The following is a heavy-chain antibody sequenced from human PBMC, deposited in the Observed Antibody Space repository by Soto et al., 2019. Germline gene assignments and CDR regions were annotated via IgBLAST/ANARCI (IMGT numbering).Heavy chain of an antibody. CDR1: GFIFNSYA. CDR2: ISGRGGRT. V-gene: IGHV3-23*01. CDR3: AKAQVVTTTHHGYYFDY. J-gene: IGHJ4*02. Sequence: EVQLLESGGGLVQPGGSLRLSCAASGFIFNSYAMSWVRQAPGEGLEWVSGISGRGGRTYYADSVKGRFTISRDNSKNTLNLQMNSLRAEDTAVYYCAKAQVVTTTHHGYYFDYWGQGTLVTVSS. D-gene: IGHD2-21*02.